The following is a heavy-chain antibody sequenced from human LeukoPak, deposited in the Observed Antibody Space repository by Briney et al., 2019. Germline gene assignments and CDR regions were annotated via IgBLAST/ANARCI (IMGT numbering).Heavy chain of an antibody. V-gene: IGHV4-4*07. D-gene: IGHD5-12*01. CDR3: ARSGSGYLRYYFDY. CDR2: IHTAGTT. Sequence: SETLSLTCIVSGGSINAYYWSWIRLPAGKGLEWIGHIHTAGTTYNNPSLKSRISMSVDTSKNQFSLKLSSVTAADTAVYYCARSGSGYLRYYFDYWGQGTLVTVSS. J-gene: IGHJ4*02. CDR1: GGSINAYY.